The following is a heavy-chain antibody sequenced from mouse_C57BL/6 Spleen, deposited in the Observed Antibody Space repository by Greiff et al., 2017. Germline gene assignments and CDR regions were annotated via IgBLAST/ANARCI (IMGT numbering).Heavy chain of an antibody. CDR2: INPNNGGT. V-gene: IGHV1-26*01. D-gene: IGHD1-1*01. Sequence: EVQLQQSGPELVKPGASVKISCKASGYTFTDYYMNWVKQSHGKSLEWIGDINPNNGGTSYNQKFKGKATLTVDKSSSTAYMGLRSLTSEDSAVYYCARECSTTVVDYAKDDWGQGTSVTVSS. J-gene: IGHJ4*01. CDR3: ARECSTTVVDYAKDD. CDR1: GYTFTDYY.